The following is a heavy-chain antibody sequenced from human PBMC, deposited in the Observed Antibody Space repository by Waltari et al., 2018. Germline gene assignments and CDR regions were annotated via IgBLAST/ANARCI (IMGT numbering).Heavy chain of an antibody. V-gene: IGHV3-66*02. CDR1: GFTVSTTH. CDR2: IYPAGST. Sequence: DVQLVESGGGLVHPGGSLRLSCAASGFTVSTTHRSWVRQAPGKGLEWCSIIYPAGSTYNADSVVGRFTISRDVSQNTLHLQMNNLRPEDTAVYYCSRARDEDTAMVFFDHWGQGTLVSVSS. J-gene: IGHJ4*02. CDR3: SRARDEDTAMVFFDH. D-gene: IGHD5-18*01.